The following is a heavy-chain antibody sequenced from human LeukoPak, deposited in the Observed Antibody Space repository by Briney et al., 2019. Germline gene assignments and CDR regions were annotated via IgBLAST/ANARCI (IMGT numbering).Heavy chain of an antibody. J-gene: IGHJ2*01. D-gene: IGHD3-22*01. V-gene: IGHV1-69*05. CDR3: ARAYYYDSSEYWYFDL. CDR1: GGTFSSYA. Sequence: PVKVSCKASGGTFSSYAISWVRQAPGQGLEWMGGIIPIFGTANYAQKFQGRVTITTDESTSTAYMELSSLRSEDTAVYYCARAYYYDSSEYWYFDLWGRGTLVTVSS. CDR2: IIPIFGTA.